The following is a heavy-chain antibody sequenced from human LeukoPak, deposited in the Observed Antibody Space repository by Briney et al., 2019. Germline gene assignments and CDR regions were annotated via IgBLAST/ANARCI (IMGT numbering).Heavy chain of an antibody. Sequence: ASVKVSCKASGGTFSSYAISWVRQAPGQGLEWMGWISAYNGNTNYAQKLQGRVTMTTDTSTSTAYMGLRSLRSDDTAVYYCARPYYDFWSGYYRASAPYYFDYWGQGTLVTVSS. CDR1: GGTFSSYA. V-gene: IGHV1-18*01. CDR2: ISAYNGNT. J-gene: IGHJ4*02. D-gene: IGHD3-3*01. CDR3: ARPYYDFWSGYYRASAPYYFDY.